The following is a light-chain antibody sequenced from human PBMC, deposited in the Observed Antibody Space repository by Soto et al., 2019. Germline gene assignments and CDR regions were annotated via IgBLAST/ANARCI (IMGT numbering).Light chain of an antibody. V-gene: IGKV3-20*01. CDR2: GAS. J-gene: IGKJ1*01. Sequence: EIVLTQSPGTLSLSPGERATLSCRASQSVSSSYLAWYQQKPGQAPRLLIYGASSRAAVIPDRFSGSGSGTVFTLTISRLEPEDVAVYYCQQYGSSPLFGQGTKVEIK. CDR1: QSVSSSY. CDR3: QQYGSSPL.